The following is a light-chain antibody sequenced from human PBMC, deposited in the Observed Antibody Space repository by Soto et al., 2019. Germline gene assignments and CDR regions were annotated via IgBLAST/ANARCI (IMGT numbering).Light chain of an antibody. CDR1: QSVSSY. J-gene: IGKJ5*01. V-gene: IGKV3-11*01. Sequence: EIVLTQSPATLSLSPGARATLSCRASQSVSSYLAWYQQKSGQAPRLLIYDASDRATGIPGRFSGSGSGTDFTLTISSLEPQDFAVYYYQQHSNWPPITFGQGTRLEIK. CDR3: QQHSNWPPIT. CDR2: DAS.